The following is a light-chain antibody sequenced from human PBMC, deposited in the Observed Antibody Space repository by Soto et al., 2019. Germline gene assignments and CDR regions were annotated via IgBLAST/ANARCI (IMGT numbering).Light chain of an antibody. Sequence: DIQMTQSPSTLSASVGDRVTITCRASQSISSWLAWYQQKPGRAPKLLIYKASSLESGVPSRFSGSGSGTEFTLTISSLQPDDFATYYCQQYNSQWTFGQGKKVEFK. CDR2: KAS. J-gene: IGKJ1*01. CDR1: QSISSW. CDR3: QQYNSQWT. V-gene: IGKV1-5*03.